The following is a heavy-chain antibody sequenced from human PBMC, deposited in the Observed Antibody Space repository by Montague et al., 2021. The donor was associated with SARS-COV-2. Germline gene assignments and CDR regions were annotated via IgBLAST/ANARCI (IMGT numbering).Heavy chain of an antibody. Sequence: PALVKPTQTLTLTCMFSGFSLISDGVGVGWIRQPPGKALEWLALIFWNDDKRYNSSLKNRLTVTKDTSKNQVVLTMTNMDPLDTGTYYCALSLLFSSLGDFDSWGQGTLVTVAS. CDR3: ALSLLFSSLGDFDS. D-gene: IGHD7-27*01. J-gene: IGHJ4*02. CDR1: GFSLISDGVG. V-gene: IGHV2-5*01. CDR2: IFWNDDK.